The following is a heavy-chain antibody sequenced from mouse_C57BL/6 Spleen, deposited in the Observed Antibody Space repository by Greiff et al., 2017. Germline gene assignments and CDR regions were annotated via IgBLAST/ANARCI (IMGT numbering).Heavy chain of an antibody. V-gene: IGHV7-3*01. D-gene: IGHD1-1*01. CDR1: GFTFTDYY. Sequence: DVQLVESGGGLVQPGGSLSLSCAASGFTFTDYYMSWVRQPPGKALEWLGFIRNKANGYTTEYSVSVKGRLTISRDNSQSILYLQMTALRAEDSATYCCARDYYGSSFDYWGQGTTRTFSS. CDR2: IRNKANGYTT. CDR3: ARDYYGSSFDY. J-gene: IGHJ2*01.